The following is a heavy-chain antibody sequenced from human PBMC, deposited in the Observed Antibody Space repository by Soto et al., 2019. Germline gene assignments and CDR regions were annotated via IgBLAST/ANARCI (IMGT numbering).Heavy chain of an antibody. J-gene: IGHJ6*02. Sequence: SGGSLRLSCAASGFTFDDYAMHWVRQAPGKGLEWVSGSSWNSGSIGNADSVKGQFTISRDNAKNSLYQQMNSQRHEDTALYYCAKGIMVRGVRHYYYGMDVWGQGT. CDR2: SSWNSGSI. D-gene: IGHD3-10*01. V-gene: IGHV3-9*01. CDR3: AKGIMVRGVRHYYYGMDV. CDR1: GFTFDDYA.